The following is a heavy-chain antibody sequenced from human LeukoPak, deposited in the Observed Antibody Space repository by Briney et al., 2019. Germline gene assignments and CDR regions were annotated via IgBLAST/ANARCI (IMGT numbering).Heavy chain of an antibody. J-gene: IGHJ4*02. Sequence: SETLSLTCTVSGGSISSSSYYWGWIRQPPGKGLEWIGSIYYSGSTYYNPSLKSRVTISVDTSKNQFSLKLSSVTAADTAVYYCATRGRGYYGSGSPFDYWGQGTLVTVSS. CDR1: GGSISSSSYY. CDR2: IYYSGST. D-gene: IGHD3-10*01. V-gene: IGHV4-39*01. CDR3: ATRGRGYYGSGSPFDY.